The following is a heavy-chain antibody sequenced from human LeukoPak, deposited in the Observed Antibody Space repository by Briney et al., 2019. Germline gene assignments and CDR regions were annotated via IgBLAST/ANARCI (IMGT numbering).Heavy chain of an antibody. CDR1: GFTFSSYA. CDR2: FSGSGGST. J-gene: IGHJ4*02. V-gene: IGHV3-23*01. CDR3: AKDEHSSPSDFDY. Sequence: GGSLRLSCAASGFTFSSYAMSWVRQAPGKGLECISGFSGSGGSTYYADSVKGRFTISRDNSKNTLYLQMNSLRAEDTAVYYCAKDEHSSPSDFDYWGQGTLVTVSS. D-gene: IGHD6-6*01.